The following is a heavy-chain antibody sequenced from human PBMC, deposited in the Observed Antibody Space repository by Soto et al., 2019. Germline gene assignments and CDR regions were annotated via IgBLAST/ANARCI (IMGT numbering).Heavy chain of an antibody. CDR2: ISYDGSNK. D-gene: IGHD3-10*01. CDR1: GFTFSSYG. Sequence: GSLRLSCAASGFTFSSYGMHWVRQAPGKGLEWVAVISYDGSNKYYADSVKGRFTISRDNSKNTLYLQMNSLRAEDTAVYYCAKDSRGYYGSGRSPTYVYYGMDVWGQGTTVTVSS. CDR3: AKDSRGYYGSGRSPTYVYYGMDV. J-gene: IGHJ6*02. V-gene: IGHV3-30*18.